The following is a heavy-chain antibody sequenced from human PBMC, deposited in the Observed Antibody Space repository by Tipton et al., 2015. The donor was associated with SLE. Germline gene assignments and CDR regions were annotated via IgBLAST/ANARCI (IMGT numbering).Heavy chain of an antibody. CDR3: ARVQRFLRVPSYYYYMDV. CDR1: GHSISSGYS. CDR2: IYHSGST. V-gene: IGHV4-38-2*02. D-gene: IGHD3-3*01. Sequence: LSLTCTVSGHSISSGYSWAWIRQPPGEGLEWIGSIYHSGSTYYNPSLKSRVTISVDTSKNQFSLELHSVTAADTAVYYCARVQRFLRVPSYYYYMDVWGKGTTVTVSS. J-gene: IGHJ6*03.